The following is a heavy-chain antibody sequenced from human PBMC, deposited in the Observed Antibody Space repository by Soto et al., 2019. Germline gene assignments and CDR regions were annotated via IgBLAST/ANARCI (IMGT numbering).Heavy chain of an antibody. Sequence: SVKVSCKASGGTFSSYAISWVRQAPGQGLEWMGGIIPIFGTAKYSQKFQGRVTITRDTSASTAYMELSSLRSEDTAVYYCARTYYYDSSGYLFLPYRGQGTLVTVSS. CDR3: ARTYYYDSSGYLFLPY. CDR2: IIPIFGTA. D-gene: IGHD3-22*01. V-gene: IGHV1-69*05. CDR1: GGTFSSYA. J-gene: IGHJ4*02.